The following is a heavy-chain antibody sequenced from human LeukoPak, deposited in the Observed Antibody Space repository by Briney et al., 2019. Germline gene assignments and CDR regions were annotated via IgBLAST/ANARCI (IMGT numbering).Heavy chain of an antibody. V-gene: IGHV1-69*02. Sequence: GASVKVSCMICGGTFGNYSISWVRQAPGHGLDWLGRVVPVLHMSNYAQQFEDKVTITADNSATTVYMELSNLRSEDTALYFCAAALIYYYDTSVYPFRDYWGQGTLVTVSS. CDR1: GGTFGNYS. CDR2: VVPVLHMS. D-gene: IGHD3-22*01. CDR3: AAALIYYYDTSVYPFRDY. J-gene: IGHJ4*02.